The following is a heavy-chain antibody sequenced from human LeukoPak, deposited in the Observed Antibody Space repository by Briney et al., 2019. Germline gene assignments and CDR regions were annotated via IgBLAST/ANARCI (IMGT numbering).Heavy chain of an antibody. Sequence: SVKVSCKASGGTFSSYAISWVRQAPGQGLEWMGGIIPIFGTANYAQKFQGRVTITADESTSTAYMELSSLRSEDTAVYYCARDGYSSSWLRHFDYWGQGTLVTVSS. J-gene: IGHJ4*02. CDR2: IIPIFGTA. V-gene: IGHV1-69*13. D-gene: IGHD6-13*01. CDR1: GGTFSSYA. CDR3: ARDGYSSSWLRHFDY.